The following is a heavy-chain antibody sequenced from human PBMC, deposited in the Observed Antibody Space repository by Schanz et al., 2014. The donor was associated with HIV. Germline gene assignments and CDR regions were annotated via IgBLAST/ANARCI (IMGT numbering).Heavy chain of an antibody. CDR3: ARGRNGMGV. Sequence: DVQLVESGGGLIQPGESLRLSWVASGFTFGTKWMYWVRQGPGKGLAWGPYITPDGSVTYADSVKGRFTTSRDNSNNTLYLQMNSLTVDDTAVYYCARGRNGMGVWGPGTTVTVS. V-gene: IGHV3-74*01. CDR2: ITPDGSVT. CDR1: GFTFGTKW. J-gene: IGHJ6*02.